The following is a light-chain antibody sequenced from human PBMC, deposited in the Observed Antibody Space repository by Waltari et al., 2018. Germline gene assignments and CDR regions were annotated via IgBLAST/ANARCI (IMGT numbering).Light chain of an antibody. CDR1: SSDIGHNNY. Sequence: QSALTQPASVSGSPGQSITISCTGTSSDIGHNNYVSWYQQYPGKAPKLMIYGVTHRPSGVSNRFSGSKSGNTASLTISGLQAEDEADYYCNSYTSSTSRVFGGGTKLTVL. CDR2: GVT. CDR3: NSYTSSTSRV. J-gene: IGLJ3*02. V-gene: IGLV2-14*01.